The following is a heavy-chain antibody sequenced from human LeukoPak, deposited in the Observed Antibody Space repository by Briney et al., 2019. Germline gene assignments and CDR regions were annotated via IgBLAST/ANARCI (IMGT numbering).Heavy chain of an antibody. J-gene: IGHJ4*02. D-gene: IGHD6-19*01. V-gene: IGHV3-43*02. CDR2: ISGDGGST. Sequence: PGGSLRLSCAASGFTFDDYAMHWVRQAPGQGLEWVSLISGDGGSTYYADSVKGRFTISRDNSKNSLFLQMNRLRTEDTALYYCAKDMFRGAGAGTEGFDYWGQGTLVTVSA. CDR1: GFTFDDYA. CDR3: AKDMFRGAGAGTEGFDY.